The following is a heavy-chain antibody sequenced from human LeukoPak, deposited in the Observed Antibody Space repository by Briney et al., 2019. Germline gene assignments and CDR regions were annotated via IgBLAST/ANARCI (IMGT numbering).Heavy chain of an antibody. V-gene: IGHV4-59*12. CDR2: IYYSGST. D-gene: IGHD3-22*01. CDR3: ARVPHSMIVVVIDRYFDL. J-gene: IGHJ2*01. Sequence: SETLSLTCTVSGGSIRSYYWSWIRQPPGKGLEWIGYIYYSGSTNYNPSLKSRVTISVDTSKNQFSLKLSSVTAADTAVYYCARVPHSMIVVVIDRYFDLWGRGTLVTVSS. CDR1: GGSIRSYY.